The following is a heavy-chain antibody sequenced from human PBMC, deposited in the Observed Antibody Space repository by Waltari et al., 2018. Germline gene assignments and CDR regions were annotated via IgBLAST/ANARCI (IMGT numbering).Heavy chain of an antibody. J-gene: IGHJ4*02. CDR2: VSYDGSNK. CDR3: ARDRDVVVVGPEFGY. Sequence: QVQLVESGGGVVQPGKSLRLSCAASGFTFRSYAWHWVRQAPGKGLEGVAVVSYDGSNKYYADSVKGRFTISRDNSKNALYVQMNSLRIEDTAIYYCARDRDVVVVGPEFGYWGQGTLVTVSS. V-gene: IGHV3-30-3*01. D-gene: IGHD2-15*01. CDR1: GFTFRSYA.